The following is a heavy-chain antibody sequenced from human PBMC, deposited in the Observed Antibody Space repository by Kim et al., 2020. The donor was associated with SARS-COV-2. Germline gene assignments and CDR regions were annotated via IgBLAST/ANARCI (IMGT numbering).Heavy chain of an antibody. CDR2: INAGNGNT. CDR3: ARRVIAVAGTVYYYYGMDV. J-gene: IGHJ6*02. D-gene: IGHD6-19*01. CDR1: GYTFTSYA. Sequence: ASVKVSCKASGYTFTSYAMHWVRQAPGQRLEWMGWINAGNGNTKYSQKFQGRVTITRDTSASTAYMELSSLRSEDTAVYYCARRVIAVAGTVYYYYGMDVWGQGTTVTVSS. V-gene: IGHV1-3*01.